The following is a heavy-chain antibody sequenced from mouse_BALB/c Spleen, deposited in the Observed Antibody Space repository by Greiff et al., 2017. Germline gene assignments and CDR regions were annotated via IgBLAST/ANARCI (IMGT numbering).Heavy chain of an antibody. D-gene: IGHD2-3*01. CDR3: AREGPDGYYNY. V-gene: IGHV1-82*01. J-gene: IGHJ2*01. Sequence: QVQVVESGPELVKPGASVKISCKASGYAFSSSWMNWVKQRPGQGLEWIGRIYPGDGDTNYNGKFKGKATLTADKSSSTAYMQLSSLTSVDSAVYFCAREGPDGYYNYWGQGTTLTVSS. CDR1: GYAFSSSW. CDR2: IYPGDGDT.